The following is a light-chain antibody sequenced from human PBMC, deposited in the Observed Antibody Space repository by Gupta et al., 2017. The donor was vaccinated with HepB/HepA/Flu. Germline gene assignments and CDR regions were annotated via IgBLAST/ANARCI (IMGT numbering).Light chain of an antibody. Sequence: QSVLPQPPSVSAAPGQQVTISCSGSSSNIGNNYVAWYQQLPGTAPKLLIHENNKRPSGIPDRFSGSKSGTSATLGITGLQTGDEADYYCGTWDSSLSAWVFGGGTKLTVL. CDR1: SSNIGNNY. V-gene: IGLV1-51*02. J-gene: IGLJ3*02. CDR3: GTWDSSLSAWV. CDR2: ENN.